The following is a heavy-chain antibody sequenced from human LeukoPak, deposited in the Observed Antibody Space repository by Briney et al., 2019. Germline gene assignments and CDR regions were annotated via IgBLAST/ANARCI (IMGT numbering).Heavy chain of an antibody. CDR2: IYYSGST. CDR1: GGSISSSSYY. CDR3: ARGIVVHDRLGRGFYFDY. Sequence: TSETLSLTCTVSGGSISSSSYYWGWIRQPPGKGLEWIGYIYYSGSTNYNPSLKSRVTISVDTSKNQFSLKLSSVTAADTAVYYCARGIVVHDRLGRGFYFDYWGQGTLVTVSS. J-gene: IGHJ4*02. V-gene: IGHV4-61*05. D-gene: IGHD2-2*01.